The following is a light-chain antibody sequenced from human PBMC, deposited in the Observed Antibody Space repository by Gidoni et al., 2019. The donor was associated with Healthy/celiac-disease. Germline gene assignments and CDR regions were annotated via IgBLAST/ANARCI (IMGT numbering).Light chain of an antibody. CDR3: QQSYSTLRS. Sequence: DIQMTQSPSSPSASVGDRVTITCRASQSISSYFNWYQQKPGKAPKLLIYAASSLQSGVPSRFSGSGSGTDFTLTISSLQPEDFATYYCQQSYSTLRSFGQGTKLEIK. V-gene: IGKV1-39*01. J-gene: IGKJ2*03. CDR2: AAS. CDR1: QSISSY.